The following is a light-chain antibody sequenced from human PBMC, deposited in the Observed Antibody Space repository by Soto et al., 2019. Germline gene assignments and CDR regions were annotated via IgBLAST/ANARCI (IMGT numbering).Light chain of an antibody. Sequence: DIHMTQSPSTLSASVGDRVIITCRASRSISIWLAWYQQKPGKAPNLLIYKTSSLETGVPSRFSGSGSGTEFTLTISSLQPDDFATYYCQHWNDYSWTFGQGTKVEVK. V-gene: IGKV1-5*03. CDR2: KTS. J-gene: IGKJ1*01. CDR3: QHWNDYSWT. CDR1: RSISIW.